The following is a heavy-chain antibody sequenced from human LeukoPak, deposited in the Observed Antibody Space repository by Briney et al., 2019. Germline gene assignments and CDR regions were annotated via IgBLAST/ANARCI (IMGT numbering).Heavy chain of an antibody. D-gene: IGHD5-18*01. V-gene: IGHV3-74*01. CDR1: GFTLSSYW. J-gene: IGHJ4*02. CDR2: INSDGRST. Sequence: GRSLRLSCAASGFTLSSYWMHWVRQAPGKGLVWVSGINSDGRSTSYADSVKGRFTISRDNAKNTLYLQMNSLRAEDTAVYYCARDTAPAYWGQGTPVTVSS. CDR3: ARDTAPAY.